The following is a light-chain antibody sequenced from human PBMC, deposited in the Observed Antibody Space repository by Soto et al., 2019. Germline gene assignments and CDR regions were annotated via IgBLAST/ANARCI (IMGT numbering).Light chain of an antibody. Sequence: DIQMTQSASSVSASVGDRLTITCRASQVISSWLACYQQKPGKAPQLLIYAASSFQSGVPSRFSGSGSGTDFTLTIISLQAEDYATYYCQQANSFPLTFGGGTRLDIK. J-gene: IGKJ4*01. CDR3: QQANSFPLT. V-gene: IGKV1-12*01. CDR1: QVISSW. CDR2: AAS.